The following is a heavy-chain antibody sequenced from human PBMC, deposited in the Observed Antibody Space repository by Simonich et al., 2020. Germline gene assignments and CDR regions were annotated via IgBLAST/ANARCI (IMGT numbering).Heavy chain of an antibody. V-gene: IGHV4-34*01. CDR1: GGSFSGYY. D-gene: IGHD1-26*01. J-gene: IGHJ4*02. CDR2: NNHRGST. Sequence: QVQLQQWGAGLLKPSETLSLTCAVYGGSFSGYYWSWIRQPPGKGLEWIGENNHRGSTNYNPSLKSRVTISVDTSKNQFSLKLSSVTAADTAVYYCARGLIGGSYYYWGQGTLVTVSS. CDR3: ARGLIGGSYYY.